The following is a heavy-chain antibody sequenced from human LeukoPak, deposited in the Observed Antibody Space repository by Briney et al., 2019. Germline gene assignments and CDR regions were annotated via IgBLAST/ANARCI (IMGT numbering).Heavy chain of an antibody. J-gene: IGHJ4*02. CDR1: GGSFSDYY. D-gene: IGHD2/OR15-2a*01. Sequence: SETLSLTCAVYGGSFSDYYWTCIRQPPGKGLEWIGEINHSGSTNYNPSLKSRVTVSVDTSKNQFSLKLNSVTAADTAVYYCASFRWAVGFDYWGQGNLVTVSS. CDR3: ASFRWAVGFDY. V-gene: IGHV4-34*01. CDR2: INHSGST.